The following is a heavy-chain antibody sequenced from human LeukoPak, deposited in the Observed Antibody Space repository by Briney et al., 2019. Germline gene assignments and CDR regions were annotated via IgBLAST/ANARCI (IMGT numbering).Heavy chain of an antibody. CDR1: GFTFSSYE. CDR2: ISSSGGSI. CDR3: AKCGSGSNFDY. V-gene: IGHV3-48*03. Sequence: GGSLRLSCAASGFTFSSYEMNWVRQAPGKGLEWISYISSSGGSIHYADSVKGRFTISRENAKNSLYLQMNSLRAEDTAVYYCAKCGSGSNFDYWGQGILVTVSS. D-gene: IGHD3-10*01. J-gene: IGHJ4*02.